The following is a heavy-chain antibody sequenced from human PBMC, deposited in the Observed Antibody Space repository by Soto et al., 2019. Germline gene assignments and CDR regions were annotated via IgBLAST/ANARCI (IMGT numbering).Heavy chain of an antibody. Sequence: AGGSLRLSCAASGFTFSNAWMSWVRQAPGKGLEWVGRIKSKTDGGTTDYAAPVKGRFTISRDDSKNTLYLQMNSLKTEDTALYYCTTGYGYSSGWYGKFGYWGQGTLVTVSS. CDR1: GFTFSNAW. J-gene: IGHJ4*02. D-gene: IGHD6-19*01. CDR3: TTGYGYSSGWYGKFGY. CDR2: IKSKTDGGTT. V-gene: IGHV3-15*01.